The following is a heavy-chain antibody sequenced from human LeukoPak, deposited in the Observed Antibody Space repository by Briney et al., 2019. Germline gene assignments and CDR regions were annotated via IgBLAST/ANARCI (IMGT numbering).Heavy chain of an antibody. V-gene: IGHV3-48*03. J-gene: IGHJ4*02. CDR2: ISGSGVAI. D-gene: IGHD2-21*02. Sequence: PGGSLRLSCAASGFTFSRYEMNWVRQAPGKGLERVSHISGSGVAIHYSDSVKGRFSISRDNAKNSLYLQVDSLRVEDTAVYYCVRDGVTGHTVFDYWGQGTLVIVSS. CDR1: GFTFSRYE. CDR3: VRDGVTGHTVFDY.